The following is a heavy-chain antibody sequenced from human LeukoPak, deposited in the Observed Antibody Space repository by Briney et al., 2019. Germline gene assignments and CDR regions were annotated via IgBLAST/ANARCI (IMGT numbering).Heavy chain of an antibody. J-gene: IGHJ2*01. V-gene: IGHV1-2*02. CDR3: ARVEVLWFGEHWYFDL. CDR1: GYTFTSYD. CDR2: INPNSGGT. D-gene: IGHD3-10*01. Sequence: ASVKVSCKASGYTFTSYDINWVRQVTGQGLEWMGWINPNSGGTNYAQKFQGRVTMTRDTSISTAYMELSRLRSDDTAVYYCARVEVLWFGEHWYFDLWGRGTLVTVSS.